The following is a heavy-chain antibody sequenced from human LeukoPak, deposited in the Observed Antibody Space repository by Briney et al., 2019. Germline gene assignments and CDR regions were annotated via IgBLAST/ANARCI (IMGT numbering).Heavy chain of an antibody. D-gene: IGHD5-24*01. CDR3: SRRGGNDGWGAFDM. CDR1: GFTFSGYA. Sequence: GGSLRLSCAASGFTFSGYAMTWVRQAPGKGLEWVSTLSHTDHSAYYADSVRGRFTISGDNSKNTLYLQINSLRAEDTAVYYCSRRGGNDGWGAFDMWGQGTMVIVSS. J-gene: IGHJ3*02. V-gene: IGHV3-23*01. CDR2: LSHTDHSA.